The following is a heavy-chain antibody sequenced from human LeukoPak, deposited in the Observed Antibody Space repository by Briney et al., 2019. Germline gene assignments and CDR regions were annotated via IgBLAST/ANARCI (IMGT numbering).Heavy chain of an antibody. CDR2: IYHSGST. Sequence: PSETLSLTCAVSGVSISGSGHYWGWIRQPPGKGLEWIGNIYHSGSTYYNASLQSRVTISIDTSKNQFPLKLSSVTAADTAVYYCAGRGSGYWPHYYFDYWGQGTLVTVSS. V-gene: IGHV4-39*01. CDR3: AGRGSGYWPHYYFDY. D-gene: IGHD3-22*01. CDR1: GVSISGSGHY. J-gene: IGHJ4*02.